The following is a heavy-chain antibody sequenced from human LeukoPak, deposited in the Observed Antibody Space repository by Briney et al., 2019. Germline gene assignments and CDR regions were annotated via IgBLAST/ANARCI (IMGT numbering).Heavy chain of an antibody. D-gene: IGHD2-15*01. Sequence: PGGSLRLSCAASGFTFSSYVMSWVRQAPGKGLEWVSAISGSGSNTYYADSVKGRFTISRDNSKNTLYLQMNSLRAEDTAVYYCAKDRGHCSGGSCYPDAFDIWGQGTMVTVSS. CDR1: GFTFSSYV. CDR3: AKDRGHCSGGSCYPDAFDI. J-gene: IGHJ3*02. CDR2: ISGSGSNT. V-gene: IGHV3-23*01.